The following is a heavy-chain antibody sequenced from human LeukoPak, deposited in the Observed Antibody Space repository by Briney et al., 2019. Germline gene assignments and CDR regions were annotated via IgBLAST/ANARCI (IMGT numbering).Heavy chain of an antibody. Sequence: GGSLRRSCAASGFTFSSYEMNWVRQAPGKGLEWVSYISGSGNTIYYADSVKGRFTISRDNAKNSLYLQMNSLRAEDTALYYCARIPYTFYRDWFDPWGQGTLVTVPS. CDR3: ARIPYTFYRDWFDP. J-gene: IGHJ5*02. V-gene: IGHV3-48*03. CDR1: GFTFSSYE. D-gene: IGHD3-16*01. CDR2: ISGSGNTI.